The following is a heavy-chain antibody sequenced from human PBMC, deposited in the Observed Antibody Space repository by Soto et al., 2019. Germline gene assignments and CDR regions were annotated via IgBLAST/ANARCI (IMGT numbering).Heavy chain of an antibody. CDR3: AKKVNSGPGSQYFDY. CDR1: GFTFSSYS. V-gene: IGHV3-23*01. D-gene: IGHD3-10*01. Sequence: GGSLRLSCAASGFTFSSYSMSWVRQAPGKGLEWVSGFRTSGDGGTTYYADSVKGRFTISRDNSKNMLFLQMNSLRAGDTAIYYCAKKVNSGPGSQYFDYWGQGTLVTVSS. J-gene: IGHJ4*02. CDR2: FRTSGDGGTT.